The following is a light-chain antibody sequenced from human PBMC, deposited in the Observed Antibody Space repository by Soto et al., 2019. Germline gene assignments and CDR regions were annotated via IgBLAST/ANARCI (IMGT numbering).Light chain of an antibody. Sequence: EIVLTQSPATLSLSPWERATLSCRASQSVSSYLAWYQQKPGQAPRLLIYDASNRATGIPARFSGSGSGTDFTLTISSLEPEDFAVYYCQQRSNWPLVTFGGGTKVEIK. CDR1: QSVSSY. J-gene: IGKJ4*01. CDR2: DAS. V-gene: IGKV3-11*01. CDR3: QQRSNWPLVT.